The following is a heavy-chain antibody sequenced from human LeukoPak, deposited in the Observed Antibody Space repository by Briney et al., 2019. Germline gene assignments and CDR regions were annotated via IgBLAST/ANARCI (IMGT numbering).Heavy chain of an antibody. J-gene: IGHJ4*02. V-gene: IGHV4-30-4*01. CDR3: ARGSVAREELAAAAASFDY. CDR1: GGSISSGDYY. CDR2: IYYSGST. D-gene: IGHD6-13*01. Sequence: SETLSPTCTVSGGSISSGDYYWSWIRQPPGKGLEWIGYIYYSGSTYYNPSLKSRVTISVDTSKNQFSLKLSSVTAADTAVYYCARGSVAREELAAAAASFDYWGQGTLVTVSS.